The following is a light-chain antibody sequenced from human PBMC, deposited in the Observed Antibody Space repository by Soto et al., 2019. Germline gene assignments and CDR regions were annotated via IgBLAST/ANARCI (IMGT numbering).Light chain of an antibody. J-gene: IGLJ3*02. V-gene: IGLV2-14*01. CDR1: SSAVGGYNY. CDR2: DVS. CDR3: SSYTSSSTWV. Sequence: QSALTQPASVSGSPGQSITISCTGNSSAVGGYNYVSWYQQHPGKAPKLMIYDVSNRPSGVSNRFSGSKSGNTASLTISGLQAEDEADYYCSSYTSSSTWVFGGGTKLTVL.